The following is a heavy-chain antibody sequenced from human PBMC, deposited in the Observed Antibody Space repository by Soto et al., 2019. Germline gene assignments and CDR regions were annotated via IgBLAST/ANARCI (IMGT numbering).Heavy chain of an antibody. CDR2: IYYSGSA. J-gene: IGHJ4*02. V-gene: IGHV4-59*08. CDR1: GGSISSYY. D-gene: IGHD5-12*01. CDR3: ARLRLTSFDY. Sequence: SETLSLTCTVSGGSISSYYWSWIRQPPGKGLEWIGYIYYSGSANYNPSLKSRVTISVDTSKNQFSLKLSSVTAADTAVYYCARLRLTSFDYRGQGTLVTVSS.